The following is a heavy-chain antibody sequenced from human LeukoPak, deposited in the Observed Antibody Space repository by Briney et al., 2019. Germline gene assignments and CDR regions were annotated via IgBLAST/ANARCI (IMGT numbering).Heavy chain of an antibody. D-gene: IGHD6-13*01. Sequence: SETLSLTCAVSGGSISSNSYYWGWIRQPPGKGLEWIGSIYYSGSTYYNPSLKSRVTISVDTSKNQFSLKLSSVTAADTAVYYCASRPIAAAGHGGAFDIWGQGTMVTVSS. CDR3: ASRPIAAAGHGGAFDI. CDR2: IYYSGST. V-gene: IGHV4-39*01. J-gene: IGHJ3*02. CDR1: GGSISSNSYY.